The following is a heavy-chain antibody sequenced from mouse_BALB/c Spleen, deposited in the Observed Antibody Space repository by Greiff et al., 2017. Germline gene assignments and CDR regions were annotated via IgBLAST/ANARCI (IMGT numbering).Heavy chain of an antibody. Sequence: EVQRVESGAELVKPGASVKLSCTASGFNIKDTYMHWVKQRPEQGLEWIGRIDPANGNTKYDPKFQGKATITADTSSNTAYLQLSSLTSEDTAVYYCARVYGSPYAMDYWGQGTSVTVSS. D-gene: IGHD1-1*01. J-gene: IGHJ4*01. CDR1: GFNIKDTY. CDR3: ARVYGSPYAMDY. CDR2: IDPANGNT. V-gene: IGHV14-3*02.